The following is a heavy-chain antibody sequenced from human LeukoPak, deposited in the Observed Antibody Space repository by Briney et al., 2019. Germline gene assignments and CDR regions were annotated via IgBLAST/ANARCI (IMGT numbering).Heavy chain of an antibody. V-gene: IGHV4-30-4*08. D-gene: IGHD1-26*01. CDR2: IYYSGST. Sequence: SETLSLTCSVSGDSISSRDYYWSWIRQPPGKGLEWIGYIYYSGSTSYNPSLKSRVTISVDTSKNQFSLKLSSVTAADTAVYYCARDRVGATTLAYYYGMDVWGQGTTVTVSS. CDR3: ARDRVGATTLAYYYGMDV. J-gene: IGHJ6*02. CDR1: GDSISSRDYY.